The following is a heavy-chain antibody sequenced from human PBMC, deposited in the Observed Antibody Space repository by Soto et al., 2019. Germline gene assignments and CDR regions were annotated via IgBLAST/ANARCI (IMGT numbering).Heavy chain of an antibody. CDR3: ARGLAAAGLSKGYYGMDV. J-gene: IGHJ6*02. CDR1: GGSISSYY. V-gene: IGHV4-59*01. Sequence: QVQLQESGPGLVKPSETLSLTCTVSGGSISSYYWSWIRQPPGKGLEWIGYIYYSGSTNYNPSLKSRVTISVDTSKNQFSLKLSSVTAADTAVYYCARGLAAAGLSKGYYGMDVWGQGTTVTVSS. CDR2: IYYSGST. D-gene: IGHD6-13*01.